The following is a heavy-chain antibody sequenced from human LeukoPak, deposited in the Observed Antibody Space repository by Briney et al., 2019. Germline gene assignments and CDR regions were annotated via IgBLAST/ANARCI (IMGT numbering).Heavy chain of an antibody. CDR3: ARRGGSSSRRSPIDY. Sequence: GGSLRLSCTASGFTFSDYWMTWVRQAPGEGPEWGANIKQDGNQRYYVDSGRGRFTISRDNAKNSLFMQMNGLRAEDTAMYYCARRGGSSSRRSPIDYWGQGTLVTVSS. CDR2: IKQDGNQR. D-gene: IGHD6-6*01. J-gene: IGHJ4*02. CDR1: GFTFSDYW. V-gene: IGHV3-7*01.